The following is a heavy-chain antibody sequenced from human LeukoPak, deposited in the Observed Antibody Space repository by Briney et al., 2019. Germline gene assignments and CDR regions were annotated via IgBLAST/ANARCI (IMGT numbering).Heavy chain of an antibody. J-gene: IGHJ3*02. CDR3: ARSGPLKDYYGSGSYSNAFDI. V-gene: IGHV4-30-2*01. Sequence: SETLSLTCAVSGGSISSGGYSWSWIRQPPGKGLEWIGYIYHSGSTYYNPSLKSRATISVDRSKNQFSLKLSSVTAADTAVYYCARSGPLKDYYGSGSYSNAFDIWGQGTMVTVSS. CDR1: GGSISSGGYS. D-gene: IGHD3-10*01. CDR2: IYHSGST.